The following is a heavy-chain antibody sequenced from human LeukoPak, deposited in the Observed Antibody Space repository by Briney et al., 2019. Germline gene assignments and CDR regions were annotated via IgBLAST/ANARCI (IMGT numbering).Heavy chain of an antibody. CDR3: ARFRSAVAGTYNYYYLDV. Sequence: SQTLSLSRTVSDGSTSSYYWSWIRLPPGKGLEYIGYVSYSGNPNSNTSLKSRVTISLDTSKNQISLRLSSVSAADTAVYYCARFRSAVAGTYNYYYLDVWGKGTTVTVSS. J-gene: IGHJ6*03. CDR1: DGSTSSYY. V-gene: IGHV4-59*01. CDR2: VSYSGNP. D-gene: IGHD6-19*01.